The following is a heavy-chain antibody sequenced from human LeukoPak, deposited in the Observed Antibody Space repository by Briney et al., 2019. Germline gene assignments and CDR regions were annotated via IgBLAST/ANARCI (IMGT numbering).Heavy chain of an antibody. D-gene: IGHD6-19*01. CDR1: GFTFSSYA. Sequence: GGSLRLSCAASGFTFSSYAMSWVRQAPGKGLEWGSAISGSGGSTYYADSVKGRFTISRDNSENTLYLQMNGLRAEDTAVYYCAKEPRQWLGGAGYWGQGTLVTVTS. CDR3: AKEPRQWLGGAGY. V-gene: IGHV3-23*01. J-gene: IGHJ4*02. CDR2: ISGSGGST.